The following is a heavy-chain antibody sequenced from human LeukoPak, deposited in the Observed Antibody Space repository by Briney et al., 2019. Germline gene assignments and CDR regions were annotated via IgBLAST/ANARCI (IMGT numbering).Heavy chain of an antibody. CDR1: GFTFTDAW. CDR3: TTSRVGY. J-gene: IGHJ4*02. CDR2: IKNEPDGGTT. V-gene: IGHV3-15*01. Sequence: GGSLRLSCIASGFTFTDAWMSWVRQAPGKGLEWIARIKNEPDGGTTGYVAPVKDRFIISRDDSKNTLYLQMNNLKTEDTGVYYCTTSRVGYWGQGTLVTVSS.